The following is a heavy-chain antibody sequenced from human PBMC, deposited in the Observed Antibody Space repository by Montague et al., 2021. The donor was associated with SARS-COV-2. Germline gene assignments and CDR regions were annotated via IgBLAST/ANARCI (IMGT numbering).Heavy chain of an antibody. V-gene: IGHV3-48*03. Sequence: SLRLSCAASGFTFSSYEMNWVRQAPGKGLEWVSYISSSGSTISYXDSXKGRFTISRDNAKDSLYLQMNSLRAEDTAVYYCATMATDLYYNGMDVWGQGTTVTVSS. CDR1: GFTFSSYE. CDR2: ISSSGSTI. J-gene: IGHJ6*02. D-gene: IGHD5-24*01. CDR3: ATMATDLYYNGMDV.